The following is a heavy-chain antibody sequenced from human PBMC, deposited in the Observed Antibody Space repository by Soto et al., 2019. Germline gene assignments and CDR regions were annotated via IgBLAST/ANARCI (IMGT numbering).Heavy chain of an antibody. CDR1: GGSISSGGYY. Sequence: SSETLSLTCTVSGGSISSGGYYWSWIRQHPGKGLEWIGYIHYSGSTYYNPSLKSRVTISVDTSKNQFSLKLSSVTAADTAVYYCARDRRTPRSSTSPYYFDYWGQGTLVTVSS. J-gene: IGHJ4*02. CDR3: ARDRRTPRSSTSPYYFDY. V-gene: IGHV4-31*03. D-gene: IGHD2-2*01. CDR2: IHYSGST.